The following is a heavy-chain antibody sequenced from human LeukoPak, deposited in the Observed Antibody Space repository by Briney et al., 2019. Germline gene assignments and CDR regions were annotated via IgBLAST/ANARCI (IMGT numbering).Heavy chain of an antibody. CDR1: GFTFTTFW. D-gene: IGHD3-22*01. Sequence: GGSLRLSCATSGFTFTTFWMHWVRQAPGKGLVWVSRINHDGSSTNYADSVKGRFTISRDNAKNTVYLQMNSLRAEDTAVYYCVRDWGYDSSGYWQKYFDTWGQGTLVTVSS. J-gene: IGHJ4*02. CDR2: INHDGSST. CDR3: VRDWGYDSSGYWQKYFDT. V-gene: IGHV3-74*01.